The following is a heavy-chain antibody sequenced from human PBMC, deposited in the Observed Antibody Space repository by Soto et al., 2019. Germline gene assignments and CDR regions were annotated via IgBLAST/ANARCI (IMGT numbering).Heavy chain of an antibody. Sequence: QVQLVESGGGVVQPGRSLRLSCAASGFTFSSYGMHWVRQSPGKGLEWVAVILYEGSNKYYADSVKGRFTISRDNSKNTLYLQMNSLRAEDTAVYYCARELRGYSYFAYYGMDVWGQGTTVTVSS. CDR3: ARELRGYSYFAYYGMDV. CDR1: GFTFSSYG. J-gene: IGHJ6*02. V-gene: IGHV3-33*01. D-gene: IGHD5-18*01. CDR2: ILYEGSNK.